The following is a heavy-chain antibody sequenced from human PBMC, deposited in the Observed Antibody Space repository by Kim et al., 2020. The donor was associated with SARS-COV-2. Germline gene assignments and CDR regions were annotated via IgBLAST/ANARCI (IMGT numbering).Heavy chain of an antibody. V-gene: IGHV4-59*13. CDR2: IYYSGST. CDR1: GGSISSYY. J-gene: IGHJ4*02. CDR3: ASAFDY. Sequence: SETLSLTCTVSGGSISSYYWCWIWQPPGKGLEWIGYIYYSGSTNYNPSLKSQITISVSTSKNQFSLKLRSVTAADTAVSYCASAFDYWGQGNLVTVSS.